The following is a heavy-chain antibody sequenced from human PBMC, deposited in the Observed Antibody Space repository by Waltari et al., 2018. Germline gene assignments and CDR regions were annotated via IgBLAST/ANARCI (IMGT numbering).Heavy chain of an antibody. D-gene: IGHD1-26*01. Sequence: EVQLVESGGGLVQPGGSLRLSCAASGFTFSTYGMNWVRQAPGKGLEWVSHIMGGVSPTYYADSVKGRFTISRDNAMNSLYLQMNSLRAEDTAVYYCAPLGASSLTLTAWGQGTLVTVSS. CDR2: IMGGVSPT. V-gene: IGHV3-48*01. J-gene: IGHJ4*02. CDR3: APLGASSLTLTA. CDR1: GFTFSTYG.